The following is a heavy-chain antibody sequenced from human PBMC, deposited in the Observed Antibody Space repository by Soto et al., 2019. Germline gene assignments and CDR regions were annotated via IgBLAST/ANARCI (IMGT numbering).Heavy chain of an antibody. V-gene: IGHV4-39*01. J-gene: IGHJ3*02. Sequence: SETLSLTCTVSGGSISSSSYYWGWIRQPPGKGLEWIGSIYYSGSTYYNPSLKSRVTISVDTSKNQFSLKLSSVTAADTAVYYCARRRWELLLWRKKDAFDIWGQGTMVTVSS. CDR3: ARRRWELLLWRKKDAFDI. CDR2: IYYSGST. D-gene: IGHD1-26*01. CDR1: GGSISSSSYY.